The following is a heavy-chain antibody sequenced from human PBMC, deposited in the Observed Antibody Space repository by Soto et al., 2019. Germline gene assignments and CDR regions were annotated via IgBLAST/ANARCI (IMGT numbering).Heavy chain of an antibody. V-gene: IGHV3-48*02. J-gene: IGHJ6*02. Sequence: GGSLRLSCAASGFTFSGHTMNWVRQAPGKGLEWVSLIFPAGTTMHYGESVKGRFTISRDNAKNSLYLQMSSLRDEDTAIYYCAGGTKVPGGHYGVDAWGHGTTVTVSS. CDR3: AGGTKVPGGHYGVDA. CDR1: GFTFSGHT. CDR2: IFPAGTTM. D-gene: IGHD3-10*01.